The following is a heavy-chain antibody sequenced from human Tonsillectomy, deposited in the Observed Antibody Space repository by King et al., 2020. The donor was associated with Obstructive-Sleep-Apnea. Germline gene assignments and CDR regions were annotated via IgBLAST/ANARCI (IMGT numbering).Heavy chain of an antibody. CDR2: IYHSGST. CDR1: GGSISSSNW. V-gene: IGHV4-4*02. Sequence: QLQESGPGLVKPSGTLSLTCAVSGGSISSSNWWSWVRQPPGKGLEWIGEIYHSGSTNYNPSLKSRVTISVDKSKNQFSLRLSSVTAADTAVYYCARGSECLWFGETYYYYGMDVWGQGTTVTVSS. CDR3: ARGSECLWFGETYYYYGMDV. D-gene: IGHD3-10*01. J-gene: IGHJ6*02.